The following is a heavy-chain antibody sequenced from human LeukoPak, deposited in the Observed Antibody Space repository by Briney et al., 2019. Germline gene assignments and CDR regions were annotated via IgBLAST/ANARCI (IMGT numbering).Heavy chain of an antibody. CDR3: ARYIAAAGTGYFQH. Sequence: SETLSLTCTVSGGSISIYYWSWIRQPPGKGLEWIGYIYYSGSTNYNPSLKSRVTISVDTSKNQFSLQLSSVTAADTAVYYCARYIAAAGTGYFQHWGQGTLVTVSS. CDR1: GGSISIYY. CDR2: IYYSGST. D-gene: IGHD6-13*01. J-gene: IGHJ1*01. V-gene: IGHV4-59*01.